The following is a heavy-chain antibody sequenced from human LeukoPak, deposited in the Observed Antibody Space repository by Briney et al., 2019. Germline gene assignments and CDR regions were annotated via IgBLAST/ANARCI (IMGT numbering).Heavy chain of an antibody. J-gene: IGHJ4*02. V-gene: IGHV4-34*01. D-gene: IGHD6-13*01. Sequence: PSETLSLTCAVYGGSFSGYYWSWIRQPPGKGLEWIGEINHSGSTNYNPSLKSRVTISVDTSKNQFSLKLSSVTAADTAVYYCARGLGDLVGIAAAADYWGQGTLVTVSS. CDR3: ARGLGDLVGIAAAADY. CDR2: INHSGST. CDR1: GGSFSGYY.